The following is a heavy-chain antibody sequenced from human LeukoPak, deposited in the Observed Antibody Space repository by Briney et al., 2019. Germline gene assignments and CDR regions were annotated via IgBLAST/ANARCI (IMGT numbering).Heavy chain of an antibody. CDR1: GGSVSSGSYY. CDR2: IYYSGST. J-gene: IGHJ6*02. D-gene: IGHD3-3*01. V-gene: IGHV4-61*01. Sequence: SETLSLTCTVSGGSVSSGSYYWSWIRQPPGKGLEWIGYIYYSGSTNYNPSLKSRVTISVDTSKNQFSLKLSSVTAADTAVYYCARGYYDFFRMDVWGQGTTVTVSS. CDR3: ARGYYDFFRMDV.